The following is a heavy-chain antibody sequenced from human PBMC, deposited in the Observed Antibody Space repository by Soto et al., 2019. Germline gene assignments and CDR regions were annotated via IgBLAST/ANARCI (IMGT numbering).Heavy chain of an antibody. CDR3: AREERYCGGDCYLRFDY. CDR1: GGTFSSYA. CDR2: IIPIFGTA. D-gene: IGHD2-21*02. Sequence: SVKVSCKASGGTFSSYAISWVRQATGQGLEWMGGIIPIFGTANYAQKFQGRVTITADESTSTAYMELSSLRSEDTAVYYCAREERYCGGDCYLRFDYWGQGTLVTVSS. V-gene: IGHV1-69*13. J-gene: IGHJ4*02.